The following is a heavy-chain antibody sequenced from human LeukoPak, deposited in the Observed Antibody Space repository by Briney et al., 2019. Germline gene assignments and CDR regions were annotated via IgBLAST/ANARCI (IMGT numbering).Heavy chain of an antibody. V-gene: IGHV4-34*01. D-gene: IGHD2-15*01. CDR2: INPGGST. CDR1: GETFSGYY. Sequence: SETLSLTCAVYGETFSGYYWSWIRQSPGKGLEWIGEINPGGSTNYNPSLESRLTISVDPSKNQFSLKLSSVTAADTAIYYCAREDCSGGACTNFDYWGQGTLVTVSS. J-gene: IGHJ4*02. CDR3: AREDCSGGACTNFDY.